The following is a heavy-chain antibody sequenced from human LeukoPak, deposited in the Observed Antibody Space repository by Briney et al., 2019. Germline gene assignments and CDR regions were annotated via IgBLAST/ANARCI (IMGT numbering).Heavy chain of an antibody. CDR3: ARVRGNGWYFDL. J-gene: IGHJ2*01. CDR2: ISGSSSTI. V-gene: IGHV3-48*02. D-gene: IGHD4-23*01. CDR1: GFTFSSYS. Sequence: GGSLRLSCAASGFTFSSYSMNWVRQAPGKGLEWVSYISGSSSTIYYADSVEGRFTISRDNAKNSLYLQMKSLRDEDTAVYYCARVRGNGWYFDLWGRGTLVTVSS.